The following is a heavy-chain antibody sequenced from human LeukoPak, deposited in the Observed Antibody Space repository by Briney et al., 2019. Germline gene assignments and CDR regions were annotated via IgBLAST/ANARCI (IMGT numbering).Heavy chain of an antibody. CDR3: ARASSSRGSYSRRGEDYFDY. J-gene: IGHJ4*02. D-gene: IGHD1-26*01. CDR1: GYTLTCYY. Sequence: ASVKVSCKASGYTLTCYYMHWVRQAPGQGLEWMGIINPSAGSTSYAQRFQGRVTMTRDTSSSTVYMELSSLRFEDTAIYYCARASSSRGSYSRRGEDYFDYWGQGTLVTVSS. V-gene: IGHV1-46*01. CDR2: INPSAGST.